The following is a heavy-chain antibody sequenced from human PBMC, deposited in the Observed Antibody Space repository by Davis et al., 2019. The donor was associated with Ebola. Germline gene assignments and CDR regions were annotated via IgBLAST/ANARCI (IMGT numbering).Heavy chain of an antibody. Sequence: GGSLRLSCAASGFAFVNYAMTWVRQAPGKGLEWVSTISPSGRSTYYADSVKGRFTISRDNSMNTLHLQMNSLRVEDTAIYYCAKDTSNVWFDVWGQGTMVTVSS. CDR2: ISPSGRST. J-gene: IGHJ3*01. V-gene: IGHV3-23*01. CDR3: AKDTSNVWFDV. D-gene: IGHD1-26*01. CDR1: GFAFVNYA.